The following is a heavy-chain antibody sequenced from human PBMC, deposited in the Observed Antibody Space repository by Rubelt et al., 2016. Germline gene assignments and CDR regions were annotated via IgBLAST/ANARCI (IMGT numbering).Heavy chain of an antibody. Sequence: EVQLVESGGGLIQPGGSLRLSCAVSGFTVSSNYLSWVRQSPGKGLEWVSVIYGGGSTYYADSVKGRFTISRDNSKNTLYLQMNSLKAEDTAVYRCATAKADWGQGTLVTVSS. J-gene: IGHJ4*02. CDR2: IYGGGST. V-gene: IGHV3-53*01. CDR1: GFTVSSNY. CDR3: ATAKAD.